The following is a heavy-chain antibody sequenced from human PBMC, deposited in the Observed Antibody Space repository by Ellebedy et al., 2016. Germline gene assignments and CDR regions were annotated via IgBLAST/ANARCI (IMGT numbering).Heavy chain of an antibody. Sequence: SLKISXAASGFTFDDYAMHWVRQAPGKGLEWVSGISWNSGSIGYADSVKGRFTISRDNAKNSLYLQMNSLRAEDTAVYYCARDRDCGGDCHSGYFHHWGQGTLVTVSS. CDR2: ISWNSGSI. CDR3: ARDRDCGGDCHSGYFHH. J-gene: IGHJ1*01. CDR1: GFTFDDYA. D-gene: IGHD2-21*01. V-gene: IGHV3-9*01.